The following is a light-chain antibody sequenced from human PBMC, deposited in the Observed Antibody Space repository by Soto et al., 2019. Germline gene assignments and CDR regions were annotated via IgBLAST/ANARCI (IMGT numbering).Light chain of an antibody. CDR2: EVN. Sequence: QSALTQPPSASGSPGQSVTISCTGTRSDVGGYNYVSWYQQHPGKAPKLMISEVNKRPSGVPDRFSGSKSGNTASLTVSGLQAEDEADYYCGSHAGNSNLVFGGGTKLTVL. CDR3: GSHAGNSNLV. J-gene: IGLJ3*02. V-gene: IGLV2-8*01. CDR1: RSDVGGYNY.